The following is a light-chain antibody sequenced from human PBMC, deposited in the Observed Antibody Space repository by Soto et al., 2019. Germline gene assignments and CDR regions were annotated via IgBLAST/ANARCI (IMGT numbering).Light chain of an antibody. J-gene: IGKJ5*01. V-gene: IGKV3D-20*02. CDR3: QQRSNWPIT. CDR2: GAS. CDR1: QSVSSSY. Sequence: DIVMTQSPVTLSLSPGERATLSCRASQSVSSSYLAWYQQKPGQAPRLLIYGASSRATGIPARFSGSGSGTDFSLTISSLEPEDYAVYYCQQRSNWPITFGQGRRLEIK.